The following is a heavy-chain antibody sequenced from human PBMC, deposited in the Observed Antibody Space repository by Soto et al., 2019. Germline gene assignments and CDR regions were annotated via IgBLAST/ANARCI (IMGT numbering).Heavy chain of an antibody. D-gene: IGHD3-22*01. CDR1: GYSISSSNW. J-gene: IGHJ1*01. CDR3: ARGPQSSGYYPDYFQH. CDR2: IYYSGST. V-gene: IGHV4-28*03. Sequence: QVQLQESGPGLVKPSDTLSLTCAVSGYSISSSNWWGWIRQPPGKGPEWIGYIYYSGSTYYSPSLKSRVTMSVDTSKNQFSRRLSSGTAVDTAVYYCARGPQSSGYYPDYFQHWGQGTLLTVSS.